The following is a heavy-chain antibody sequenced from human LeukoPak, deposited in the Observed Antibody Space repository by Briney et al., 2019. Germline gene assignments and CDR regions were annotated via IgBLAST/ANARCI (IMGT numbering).Heavy chain of an antibody. V-gene: IGHV3-23*01. CDR1: GFTFSSYA. J-gene: IGHJ4*02. CDR3: ATLLGYCGGDCYPDY. D-gene: IGHD2-21*02. Sequence: GGSLRLSRAASGFTFSSYAMSWVRQAPGKGLEWVSAISGSGGSTYYADSVKGRFTIPRDNSKNTLYLQMNSLRAEDTAVYYCATLLGYCGGDCYPDYWGQGTLVTVSS. CDR2: ISGSGGST.